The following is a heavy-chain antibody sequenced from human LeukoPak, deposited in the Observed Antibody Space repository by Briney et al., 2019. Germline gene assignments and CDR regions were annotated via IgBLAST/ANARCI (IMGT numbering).Heavy chain of an antibody. V-gene: IGHV7-4-1*02. Sequence: ASVKVSCKASGYTLTSYGMNWVRQAPGQGLEWMGWINTNTGNPTYAQGFTGRFVFSLDTSVSTAYLQISSLKAEDTAVYYCTRDSPYPLYYYDSSGYYHPYFQHWGQGTLVTVSS. J-gene: IGHJ1*01. CDR3: TRDSPYPLYYYDSSGYYHPYFQH. CDR2: INTNTGNP. D-gene: IGHD3-22*01. CDR1: GYTLTSYG.